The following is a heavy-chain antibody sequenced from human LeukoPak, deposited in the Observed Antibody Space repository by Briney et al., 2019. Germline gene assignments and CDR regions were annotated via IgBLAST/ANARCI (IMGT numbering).Heavy chain of an antibody. J-gene: IGHJ4*02. CDR2: ISSSSSYI. CDR3: AKALFYTSGSNFDY. V-gene: IGHV3-21*04. D-gene: IGHD6-19*01. Sequence: GGSLRLSCAASGFTFSSYAMSWVRQAPGKGLEWVSSISSSSSYIYYADSVKGRFTISRDNAKNSLYLQMNSLRAEDTAVYYCAKALFYTSGSNFDYWGQGTLVTVSS. CDR1: GFTFSSYA.